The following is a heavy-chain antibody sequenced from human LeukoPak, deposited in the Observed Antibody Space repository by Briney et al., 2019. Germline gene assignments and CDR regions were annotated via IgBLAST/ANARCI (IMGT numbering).Heavy chain of an antibody. J-gene: IGHJ4*02. CDR2: ISGSGGST. CDR3: AKDRFRSSWYPYYFDY. V-gene: IGHV3-23*01. CDR1: GFTFSSYA. Sequence: PGGSLRLSCAASGFTFSSYATSWVRQAPGKGVEWVSAISGSGGSTYYADSVKGRFNISRDNSKNTLYLQMNSLRAEDTAVYYCAKDRFRSSWYPYYFDYWGQGTLVTVSS. D-gene: IGHD6-13*01.